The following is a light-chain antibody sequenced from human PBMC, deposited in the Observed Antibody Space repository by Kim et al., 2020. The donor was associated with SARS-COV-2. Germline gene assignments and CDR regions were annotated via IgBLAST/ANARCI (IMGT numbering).Light chain of an antibody. J-gene: IGKJ3*01. V-gene: IGKV2-30*01. CDR2: KVS. Sequence: PASISCRSRQSLAYSDGNIYLNWFHQRPGQSPRCLIYKVSKRDSGVPDRFRGSGSGTDLTLQISRVEAEDVGVYYCMQGTHWPFTFGPGTKVDIK. CDR3: MQGTHWPFT. CDR1: QSLAYSDGNIY.